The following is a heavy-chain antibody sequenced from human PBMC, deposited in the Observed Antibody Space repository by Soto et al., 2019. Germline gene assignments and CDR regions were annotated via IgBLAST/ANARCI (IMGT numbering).Heavy chain of an antibody. CDR3: ARGEDCGGDCFARDFDY. V-gene: IGHV4-34*01. Sequence: SGTLSLTCAVYVGAFRGYYWGWIRPPPGEGLEWIGEINHSGSTNYNPSLKSRVTISVDTSKNQFSLKLSSVTAADTAVYYCARGEDCGGDCFARDFDYWGQGTLVTVSS. D-gene: IGHD2-21*01. CDR1: VGAFRGYY. CDR2: INHSGST. J-gene: IGHJ4*02.